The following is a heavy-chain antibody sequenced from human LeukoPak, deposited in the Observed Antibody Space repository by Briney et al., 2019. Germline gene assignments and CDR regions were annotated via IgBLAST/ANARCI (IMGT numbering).Heavy chain of an antibody. D-gene: IGHD3-22*01. CDR3: ARELPRGYYSDAFDI. J-gene: IGHJ3*02. Sequence: SVKVSCKASGGTFSSYAISWVRQAPGQGLEWMGGIIPIFGTANYAQKFQGRVTITADESTSTAYMELSSLRSEDTAVYYCARELPRGYYSDAFDIWGQGTMVTVSS. CDR2: IIPIFGTA. V-gene: IGHV1-69*13. CDR1: GGTFSSYA.